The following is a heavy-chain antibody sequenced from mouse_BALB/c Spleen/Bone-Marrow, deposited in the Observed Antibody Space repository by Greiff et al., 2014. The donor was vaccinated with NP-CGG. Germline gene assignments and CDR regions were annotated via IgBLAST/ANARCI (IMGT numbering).Heavy chain of an antibody. D-gene: IGHD3-3*01. J-gene: IGHJ2*01. CDR2: ISYSGNT. Sequence: EVMLVESVPSLVQPSQTLSLTCSVTGDSFTNVYWNWIRKFPGNKIDYMGYISYSGNTYYTPSLKSRISITRDTSKNQFYLHLNSVTTEDTATYFCARGTGYYCDDWGQGTTLPVPS. CDR1: GDSFTNVY. CDR3: ARGTGYYCDD. V-gene: IGHV3-8*02.